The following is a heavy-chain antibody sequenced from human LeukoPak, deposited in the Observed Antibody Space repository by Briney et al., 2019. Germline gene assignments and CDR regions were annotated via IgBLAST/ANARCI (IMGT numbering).Heavy chain of an antibody. Sequence: ASVKVSCKVSGYTLTELSMHWVRQAPGQGLEWMGGFDPEDGETVYAQKFQGRVTMTEDTSTDTAYMELSSLRSEDTAVYYCATSKLPWLRPDYWGQGTLVTVSS. J-gene: IGHJ4*02. D-gene: IGHD3-10*01. CDR2: FDPEDGET. CDR3: ATSKLPWLRPDY. CDR1: GYTLTELS. V-gene: IGHV1-24*01.